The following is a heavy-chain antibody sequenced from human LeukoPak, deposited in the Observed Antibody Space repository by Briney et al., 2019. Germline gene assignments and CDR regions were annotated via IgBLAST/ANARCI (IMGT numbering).Heavy chain of an antibody. CDR1: GSSITSTYY. D-gene: IGHD2-8*01. CDR2: VFQLQTVRS. V-gene: IGHV4-38-2*02. J-gene: IGHJ4*02. Sequence: PSETLSLTCTVSGSSITSTYYWAWFRQPPGKGLEWIATVFQLQTVRSFYNKSLESRVTMSLDTSQNQFSLNLTSVTAADTALYFCARVLHAPKFIDSWGQATLVTVSS. CDR3: ARVLHAPKFIDS.